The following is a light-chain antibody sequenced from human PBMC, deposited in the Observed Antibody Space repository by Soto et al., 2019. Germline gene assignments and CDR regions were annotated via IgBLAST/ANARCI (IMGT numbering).Light chain of an antibody. CDR1: QSVSSD. V-gene: IGKV3D-15*01. CDR2: GAS. CDR3: QQRSYPIT. J-gene: IGKJ5*01. Sequence: IVMTQSTATLSVSPGERATLSCRASQSVSSDLAWYHQKPGQAPRLLIYGASTRATGIPVRFSGSGSESDFTLTISSLEPEDFAVYYCQQRSYPITFGQGTLLEVK.